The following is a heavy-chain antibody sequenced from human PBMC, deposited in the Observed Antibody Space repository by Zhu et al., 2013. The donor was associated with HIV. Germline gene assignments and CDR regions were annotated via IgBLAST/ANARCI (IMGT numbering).Heavy chain of an antibody. CDR2: ISAYNDNT. J-gene: IGHJ6*03. Sequence: QVQLVQSGAEVKKPGASVKVSCKASGYTFNTHGINWVRQAPGQGLEWMGWISAYNDNTNYAQKLQGRVTMITDTSTSTAYMELRSLRSDDTALYYCARGPVEPAATAIYYYMDVWGTGTAVTVSS. D-gene: IGHD2-2*01. V-gene: IGHV1-18*01. CDR1: GYTFNTHG. CDR3: ARGPVEPAATAIYYYMDV.